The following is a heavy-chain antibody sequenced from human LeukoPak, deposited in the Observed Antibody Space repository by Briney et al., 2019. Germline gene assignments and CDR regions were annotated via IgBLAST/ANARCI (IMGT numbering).Heavy chain of an antibody. Sequence: SETLSLTCTVSGGSISSYYWSWIRQPPGKGLEWIGYIYTSGSTNYNPSLKSRVTISVDTSKNQFSLKLSSVTAADTAVYYCARHAVFYDFWSGSQYYFDYWGQGTLVTVSS. CDR2: IYTSGST. V-gene: IGHV4-4*09. CDR1: GGSISSYY. D-gene: IGHD3-3*01. J-gene: IGHJ4*02. CDR3: ARHAVFYDFWSGSQYYFDY.